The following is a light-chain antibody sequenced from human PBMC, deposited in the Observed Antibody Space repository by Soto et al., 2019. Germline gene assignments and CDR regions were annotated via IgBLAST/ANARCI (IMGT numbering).Light chain of an antibody. CDR3: QHSYTTPYT. Sequence: DIQMTQSPSSLSASVGDSVTITCRPSQSISTYLNWYHQKPGKAPKLLIHAASSLQSGVPSKFSGSGSGTDFTLTISSLQPEDFATYYCQHSYTTPYTFGQGTKLEIK. V-gene: IGKV1-39*01. J-gene: IGKJ2*01. CDR2: AAS. CDR1: QSISTY.